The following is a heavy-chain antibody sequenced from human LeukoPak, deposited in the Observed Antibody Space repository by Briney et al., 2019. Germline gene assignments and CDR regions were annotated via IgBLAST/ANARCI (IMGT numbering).Heavy chain of an antibody. Sequence: PSETLSLTCTVSGGSISSYYWSWIRQPPGKGLEWIGYIYYSGSTNYNPSLKSRVTISVDTSKNQFSLKLSSVTAADTAVYYCARGLYYYDSSGYYPNDAFDIWGQGTMVTVSS. V-gene: IGHV4-59*01. D-gene: IGHD3-22*01. J-gene: IGHJ3*02. CDR3: ARGLYYYDSSGYYPNDAFDI. CDR1: GGSISSYY. CDR2: IYYSGST.